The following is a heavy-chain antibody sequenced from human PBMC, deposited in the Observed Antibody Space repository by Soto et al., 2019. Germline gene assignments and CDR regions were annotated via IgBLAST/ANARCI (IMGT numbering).Heavy chain of an antibody. Sequence: SETLSLTCTFSVGSTSSGGYYWSWIRQHPGKGLEWIGYIYYSGSTYYNPSLKSRVTISVDTSKNQFSLKLSSVTAADTAVYYCARDLRYYRYNWFDPWGQGTMVTVSS. CDR2: IYYSGST. CDR1: VGSTSSGGYY. V-gene: IGHV4-31*03. J-gene: IGHJ5*02. D-gene: IGHD3-22*01. CDR3: ARDLRYYRYNWFDP.